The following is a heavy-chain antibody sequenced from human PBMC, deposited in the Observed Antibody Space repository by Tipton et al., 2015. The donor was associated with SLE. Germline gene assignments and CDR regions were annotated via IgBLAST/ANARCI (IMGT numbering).Heavy chain of an antibody. CDR2: ILPGGSDT. CDR1: GYTFTHYW. CDR3: ARQYSSSLMDV. J-gene: IGHJ6*04. V-gene: IGHV5-51*01. D-gene: IGHD5-18*01. Sequence: QLVQSGAEVKKPGESLKISCKASGYTFTHYWIGWVRQMPGKGLEWMGVILPGGSDTRHSPSFEGQVTISADKSVNVAYLQWTSLKASDTAIYYCARQYSSSLMDVWGKGTTVTVSS.